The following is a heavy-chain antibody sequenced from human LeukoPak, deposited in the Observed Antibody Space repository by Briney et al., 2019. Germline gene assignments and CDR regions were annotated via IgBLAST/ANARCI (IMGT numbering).Heavy chain of an antibody. CDR1: GFTFSSYD. J-gene: IGHJ4*02. CDR2: FSGYGGST. CDR3: ARGPTYYYDSSGYYPFDY. V-gene: IGHV3-23*01. D-gene: IGHD3-22*01. Sequence: GGTLRLSCAASGFTFSSYDMSWVRQAPGKGLEWVSGFSGYGGSTYYADSVKGRFTISRDNSKNTLYLQVNSLRVEDTAVYYCARGPTYYYDSSGYYPFDYWGQGTLVTVSS.